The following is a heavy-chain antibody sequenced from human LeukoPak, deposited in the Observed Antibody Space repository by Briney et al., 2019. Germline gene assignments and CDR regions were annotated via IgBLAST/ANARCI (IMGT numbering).Heavy chain of an antibody. V-gene: IGHV1-46*01. J-gene: IGHJ4*02. CDR3: ARAPDDYGGNNGLNYIDY. CDR2: INPSGGST. D-gene: IGHD4-23*01. CDR1: GYTFTSYY. Sequence: ASVKVSCKASGYTFTSYYMHWVRQAPGQGLEWTGIINPSGGSTSYAQKFQGRVTMTRDMSTSTVYMELSSLRSEDTAVYYCARAPDDYGGNNGLNYIDYWGQGTLVTVSS.